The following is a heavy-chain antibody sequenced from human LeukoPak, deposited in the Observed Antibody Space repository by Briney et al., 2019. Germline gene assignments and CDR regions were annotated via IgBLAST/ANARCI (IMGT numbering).Heavy chain of an antibody. CDR2: ISSSSSYR. J-gene: IGHJ4*02. CDR3: ARRAGSTWFGELALDY. V-gene: IGHV3-21*01. CDR1: GFTFSSYS. D-gene: IGHD3-10*01. Sequence: GGSLRLSCADSGFTFSSYSMYWVRQAPGKGLEWVSSISSSSSYRYYADSVKGRFTISRDNAKNSLYLQMNSLRAKDTAVYYCARRAGSTWFGELALDYWGQGTLVTVSS.